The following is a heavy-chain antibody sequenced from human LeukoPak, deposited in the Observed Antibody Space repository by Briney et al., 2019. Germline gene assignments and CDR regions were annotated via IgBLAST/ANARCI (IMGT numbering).Heavy chain of an antibody. CDR2: ISAYNGNT. J-gene: IGHJ4*02. Sequence: ASVRVSCKASGGTFSSYAISWVRQAPGQGLEWMGWISAYNGNTNYAQKLQGRVTMTTDTSTSTAYMELRSLRSDDTAVYYCAREEGSGYIDYWGQGTLVTVSS. CDR3: AREEGSGYIDY. CDR1: GGTFSSYA. D-gene: IGHD3-10*01. V-gene: IGHV1-18*01.